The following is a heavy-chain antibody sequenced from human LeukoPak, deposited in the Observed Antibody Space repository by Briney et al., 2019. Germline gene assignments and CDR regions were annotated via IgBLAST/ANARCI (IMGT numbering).Heavy chain of an antibody. CDR3: ARGHYGMDV. CDR1: GFTFHTYW. V-gene: IGHV3-7*05. Sequence: GGSLRLSCAASGFTFHTYWMTWVRQAPGKGLEWVASIKKDGRETYYVDSVKGRFTISRDNAKKSLDLQMSSLRVEDTALYYCARGHYGMDVWGQGTTVTVS. CDR2: IKKDGRET. J-gene: IGHJ6*02.